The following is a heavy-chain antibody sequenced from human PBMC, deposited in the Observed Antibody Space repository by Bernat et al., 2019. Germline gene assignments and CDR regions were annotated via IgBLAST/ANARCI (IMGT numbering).Heavy chain of an antibody. Sequence: EVQLVESGGGLVQPGRSLRLSCTASGFTFGDYAMSWVRQAPGKGLEWVGFIRSKAYGGTTEYAASVKGRFTISRDDSKSIAYLQMNSLKTEDTAVYYGTGGEDGDYTTYYFDYWGQGTLVTVSS. CDR1: GFTFGDYA. CDR3: TGGEDGDYTTYYFDY. CDR2: IRSKAYGGTT. D-gene: IGHD4-17*01. V-gene: IGHV3-49*04. J-gene: IGHJ4*02.